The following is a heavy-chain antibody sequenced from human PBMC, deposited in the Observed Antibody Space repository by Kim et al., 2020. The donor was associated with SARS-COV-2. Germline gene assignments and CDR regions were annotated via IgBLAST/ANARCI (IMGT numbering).Heavy chain of an antibody. D-gene: IGHD3-10*01. Sequence: GGSLRLSCAASGFTFSSYSMNWVRQAPGKGLEWVSSISSSSSYIYYADSVKGRFTISRDNAKNSLYLQMNSLRAEDTAVYYCARDRMVRGVKGEGGWGQGTLVTVSS. J-gene: IGHJ4*02. V-gene: IGHV3-21*01. CDR2: ISSSSSYI. CDR3: ARDRMVRGVKGEGG. CDR1: GFTFSSYS.